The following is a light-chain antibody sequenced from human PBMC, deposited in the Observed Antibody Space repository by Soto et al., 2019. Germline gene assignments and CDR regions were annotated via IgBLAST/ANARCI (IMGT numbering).Light chain of an antibody. V-gene: IGKV2-24*01. J-gene: IGKJ4*01. CDR3: MQTTQFPLT. CDR1: QSLVHSDGNTY. CDR2: EVS. Sequence: DIVLTQTPLSSPVTLGQPASISCRSSQSLVHSDGNTYLNWLQQRPGQPPRLRIYEVSNRFSGVPDRCSGSGAGTDFTLEISRVEAEDVGVYYCMQTTQFPLTFGGGTKVEIK.